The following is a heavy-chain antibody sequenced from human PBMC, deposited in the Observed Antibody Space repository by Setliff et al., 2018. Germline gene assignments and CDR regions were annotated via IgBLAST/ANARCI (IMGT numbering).Heavy chain of an antibody. D-gene: IGHD3-22*01. J-gene: IGHJ3*02. CDR3: AKDRKNYYDTSGYPDAFDI. CDR2: ITGNGNSL. CDR1: GFTFSTYA. V-gene: IGHV3-23*01. Sequence: GGSLRLSCAASGFTFSTYALSWVRQAPGKGPEWVSTITGNGNSLYYADSVKGRFIVSXXXSKXXXXXXXXXXXXXXXAIYYCAKDRKNYYDTSGYPDAFDIWGQGTTVTVSS.